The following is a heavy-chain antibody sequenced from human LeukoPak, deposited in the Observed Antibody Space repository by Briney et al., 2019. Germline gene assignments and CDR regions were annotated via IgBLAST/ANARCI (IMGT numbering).Heavy chain of an antibody. D-gene: IGHD2-2*01. CDR1: GYTFTSYY. J-gene: IGHJ4*02. Sequence: ASVEVSCKASGYTFTSYYMHWVRQAPGQGLEWMGIIDPSGGSTSYAQKFQGRVTMTRDMSTSTVYMELSSLRSEDTAVYYCARERTSCYSNGGQGTLVTVSS. CDR3: ARERTSCYSN. CDR2: IDPSGGST. V-gene: IGHV1-46*01.